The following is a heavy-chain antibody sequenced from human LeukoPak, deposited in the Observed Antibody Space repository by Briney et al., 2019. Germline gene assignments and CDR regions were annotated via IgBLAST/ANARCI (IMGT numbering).Heavy chain of an antibody. CDR1: GFTFSSYG. D-gene: IGHD6-19*01. Sequence: GRSLRLSCAASGFTFSSYGMHWVRQAPGRGLEWVAVIWYDGSNKYYADSVKGRFTISRDNSKNTLYLQMNSLRAEDTAVYYCAKGAVAGPFDYWGQGTLVTVSS. CDR3: AKGAVAGPFDY. V-gene: IGHV3-33*06. J-gene: IGHJ4*02. CDR2: IWYDGSNK.